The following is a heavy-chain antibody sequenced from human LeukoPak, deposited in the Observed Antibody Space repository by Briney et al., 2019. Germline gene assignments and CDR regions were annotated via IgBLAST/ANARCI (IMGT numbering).Heavy chain of an antibody. Sequence: GGSLRLSCAVSGFTFGAYAMHWVRQAPGKGLEWVAVISYVGDNKDYADSVKGRFTISRDNSKNTLYLQMNSLRAEDTAVYYCAKDPWWVPAAPDAFDIWGQGTMVTVSS. CDR1: GFTFGAYA. CDR3: AKDPWWVPAAPDAFDI. V-gene: IGHV3-30-3*01. CDR2: ISYVGDNK. D-gene: IGHD2-2*01. J-gene: IGHJ3*02.